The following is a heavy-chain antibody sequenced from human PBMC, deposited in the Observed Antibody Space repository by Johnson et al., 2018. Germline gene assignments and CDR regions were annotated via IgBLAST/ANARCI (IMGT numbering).Heavy chain of an antibody. CDR3: GKSLAARYSDNGFLFYYSIMDV. CDR2: ISFDGSNK. CDR1: GFSFSDYG. Sequence: QVQLVQSGGGVVQPGRSLRLSCAASGFSFSDYGMHWVRQAPGKGLEWVTGISFDGSNKYYADSVKGRFTISRDNSKNTLYLQMNSLTTGDTAVYFCGKSLAARYSDNGFLFYYSIMDVWGQGTTVTVSS. V-gene: IGHV3-30*18. J-gene: IGHJ6*02. D-gene: IGHD5-12*01.